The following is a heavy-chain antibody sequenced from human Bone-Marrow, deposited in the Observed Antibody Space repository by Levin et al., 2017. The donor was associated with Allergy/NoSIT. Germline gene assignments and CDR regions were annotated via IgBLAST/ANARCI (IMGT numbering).Heavy chain of an antibody. J-gene: IGHJ3*02. D-gene: IGHD3-9*01. Sequence: SCAASGFTFSSYAMHWVRQAPGKGLEWVAVISYDGSNKYYADSVKGRFTISRDNSKNTLYLQMNSLRAEDTAVYYCATYDILTGYYKERGAFDIWGQGTMVTVSS. CDR2: ISYDGSNK. V-gene: IGHV3-30-3*01. CDR1: GFTFSSYA. CDR3: ATYDILTGYYKERGAFDI.